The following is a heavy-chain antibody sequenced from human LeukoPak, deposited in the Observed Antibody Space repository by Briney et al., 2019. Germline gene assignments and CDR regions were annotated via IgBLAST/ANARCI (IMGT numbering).Heavy chain of an antibody. J-gene: IGHJ4*02. CDR3: ARRPSYYDYVWGSYRYTYYYFDY. D-gene: IGHD3-16*02. CDR2: INHSGST. CDR1: GGSFSGYY. V-gene: IGHV4-34*01. Sequence: PSETLSLTCAVYGGSFSGYYWSWIRQPPGKGLEWIGEINHSGSTNYNPSLKSRVTISVDTSKNQFSLKLSSVTAADTAVYYCARRPSYYDYVWGSYRYTYYYFDYWGQGTLVTVSS.